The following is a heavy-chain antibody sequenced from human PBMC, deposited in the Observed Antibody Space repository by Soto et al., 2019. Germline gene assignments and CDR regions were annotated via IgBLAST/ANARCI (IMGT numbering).Heavy chain of an antibody. CDR1: GYTFTSYA. J-gene: IGHJ5*02. Sequence: QVQLVQSGAEEKKPGASVKVSCKASGYTFTSYAMHWVRQAPGQRLEWMGWINAGNGNTKYSQKFQGRVTITRDTAASTAYMELSSLRSEDTAVYYCARVGMGDILPEEDNCFDPWGQGPLVTVSS. V-gene: IGHV1-3*05. D-gene: IGHD3-16*01. CDR2: INAGNGNT. CDR3: ARVGMGDILPEEDNCFDP.